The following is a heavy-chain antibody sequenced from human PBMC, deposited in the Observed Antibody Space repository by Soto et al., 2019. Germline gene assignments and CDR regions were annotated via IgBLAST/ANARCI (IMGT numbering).Heavy chain of an antibody. CDR2: IIPLFGTT. J-gene: IGHJ6*02. Sequence: QVQVVQSGVEVRRPGSSVKVSFKASGATFKNCVISWVRQAPGQGLEWMGGIIPLFGTTDFAQRFQGRLTITTDESTTTAYMELSRLRSEDSAMYYYAAKLGFGKLSVVWGQGTTVIVSS. D-gene: IGHD3-10*01. V-gene: IGHV1-69*01. CDR3: AAKLGFGKLSVV. CDR1: GATFKNCV.